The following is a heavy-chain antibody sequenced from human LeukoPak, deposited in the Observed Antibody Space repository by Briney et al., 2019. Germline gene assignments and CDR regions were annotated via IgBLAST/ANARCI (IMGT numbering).Heavy chain of an antibody. J-gene: IGHJ6*02. CDR2: IYTSGST. D-gene: IGHD6-13*01. CDR1: GGSISTDY. V-gene: IGHV4-4*07. Sequence: SETLSLTCTVSGGSISTDYWSWIRQPAGKGLEWIGRIYTSGSTNYNPSLKSRVTMSVDTSTNQFSQKLSSVTAADTAVYYCARWIAAAGRRYYYYGMDVWGQGTTVTVSS. CDR3: ARWIAAAGRRYYYYGMDV.